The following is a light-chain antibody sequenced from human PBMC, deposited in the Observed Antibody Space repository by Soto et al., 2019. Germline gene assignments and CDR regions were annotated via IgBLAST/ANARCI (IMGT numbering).Light chain of an antibody. J-gene: IGKJ4*01. CDR3: HKYNTWPLT. CDR1: QAIRSD. Sequence: EIVMTQSPVALSVSPGERATLSCRASQAIRSDLAWYQQKPGQAPRLLISDVSTRATGIPARFKGSGSWKEFTLAIRSLQFEDFAAYYCHKYNTWPLTFGGGTKV. V-gene: IGKV3-15*01. CDR2: DVS.